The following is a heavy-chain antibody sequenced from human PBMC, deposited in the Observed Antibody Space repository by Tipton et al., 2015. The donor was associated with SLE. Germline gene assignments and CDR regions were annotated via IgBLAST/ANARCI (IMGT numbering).Heavy chain of an antibody. D-gene: IGHD1-26*01. CDR1: GGSFSGYY. V-gene: IGHV4-34*01. Sequence: TLSLTCAVYGGSFSGYYWSWIRQPPGKGLEWIGEINHSGSTNYNPSLKSRVTISVDTSKNQFSLKLSSVTAADTAVYYCARCIVGANSYYYYMDVWGKGTTVTVSS. CDR3: ARCIVGANSYYYYMDV. CDR2: INHSGST. J-gene: IGHJ6*03.